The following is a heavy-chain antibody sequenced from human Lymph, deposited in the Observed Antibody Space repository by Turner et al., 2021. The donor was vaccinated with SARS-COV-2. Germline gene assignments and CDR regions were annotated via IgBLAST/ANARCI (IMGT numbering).Heavy chain of an antibody. CDR2: IIPILAIA. Sequence: QVQLVKSGAEVKKPGSSVKVSCKASGGTFSSYAITWVRQAPGQGLEWMGGIIPILAIANYAQKFQGRVTITADKSTSTAYMELSSLRSEDTAVYYCARDSPYCSSTSCYDPWGQGTLVTVSS. J-gene: IGHJ5*02. CDR3: ARDSPYCSSTSCYDP. D-gene: IGHD2-2*01. CDR1: GGTFSSYA. V-gene: IGHV1-69*10.